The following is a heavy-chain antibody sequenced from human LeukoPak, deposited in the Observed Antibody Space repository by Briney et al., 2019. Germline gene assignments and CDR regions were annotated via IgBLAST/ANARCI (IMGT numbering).Heavy chain of an antibody. CDR2: IKQDGSEK. D-gene: IGHD6-19*01. CDR3: ARSLRVAVAASY. CDR1: GFTFSSYW. Sequence: GGSLRLSCAASGFTFSSYWMSWVRQAPGKGLEWEANIKQDGSEKYYVDSLKGRFTISRDNAKNSLYLQMNSLTADDTAIYYCARSLRVAVAASYWGQGTLVTVSS. J-gene: IGHJ4*02. V-gene: IGHV3-7*01.